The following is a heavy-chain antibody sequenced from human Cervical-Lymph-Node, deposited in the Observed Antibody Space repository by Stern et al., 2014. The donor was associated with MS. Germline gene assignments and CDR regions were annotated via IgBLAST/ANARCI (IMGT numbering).Heavy chain of an antibody. CDR3: ARALPMKIAASRTYWFDP. Sequence: EVQLVESGGGLVKPGGSLRLSCAASGFTLSNYNMNWVRQAPGKGLEWVSSISSDSRYIYTADSMKGRFTISRDNAKNSLYLQMNGLRAEDTAVYYCARALPMKIAASRTYWFDPWGQGTLVTVSS. CDR1: GFTLSNYN. D-gene: IGHD6-25*01. V-gene: IGHV3-21*01. CDR2: ISSDSRYI. J-gene: IGHJ5*02.